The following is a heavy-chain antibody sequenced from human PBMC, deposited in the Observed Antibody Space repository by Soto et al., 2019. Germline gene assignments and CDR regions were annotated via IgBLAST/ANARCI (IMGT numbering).Heavy chain of an antibody. D-gene: IGHD3-22*01. CDR1: GGSISSGGYC. Sequence: PSETLSLTCTVSGGSISSGGYCWSWIRQHPGKGLEWIGYIYYSGSTYYNPSLKSRVTISVDTSKNQFSLKLSSVTAADTAVYYCVSYYYDSSGYANAFDIWGQGTMVTVSS. V-gene: IGHV4-31*03. CDR2: IYYSGST. J-gene: IGHJ3*02. CDR3: VSYYYDSSGYANAFDI.